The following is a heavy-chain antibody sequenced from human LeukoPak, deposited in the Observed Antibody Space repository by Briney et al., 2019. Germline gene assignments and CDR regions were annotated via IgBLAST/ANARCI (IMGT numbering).Heavy chain of an antibody. CDR2: IYYNGSS. CDR3: ARGTWSYYDSSGYFPTHFDY. J-gene: IGHJ4*02. CDR1: GGSISSDHYY. V-gene: IGHV4-39*07. Sequence: SETLSLTCTVSGGSISSDHYYWGWIRQPPGKGLEWIGCIYYNGSSYSNPSRKSRVTISVDTSKNQYSLKLSSVTAADTAVYYCARGTWSYYDSSGYFPTHFDYWGQGTLVTVSS. D-gene: IGHD3-22*01.